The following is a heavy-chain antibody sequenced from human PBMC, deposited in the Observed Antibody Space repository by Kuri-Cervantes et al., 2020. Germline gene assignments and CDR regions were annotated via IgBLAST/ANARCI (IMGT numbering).Heavy chain of an antibody. CDR3: AKAPGDAQAALLDY. J-gene: IGHJ4*02. CDR2: IRFDGGQT. CDR1: GFTFSSYW. V-gene: IGHV3-30*02. D-gene: IGHD2-15*01. Sequence: GGSLRHSCAASGFTFSSYWMSWVRQAPGKGLEWVAFIRFDGGQTDYADSVKGRFTISRDISKNTLFLQMNSLRPEDTGVYYCAKAPGDAQAALLDYWGQGTLVTVSS.